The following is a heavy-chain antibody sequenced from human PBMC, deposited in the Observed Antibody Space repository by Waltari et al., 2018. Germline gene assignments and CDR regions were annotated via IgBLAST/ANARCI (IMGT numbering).Heavy chain of an antibody. D-gene: IGHD4-4*01. CDR2: INHSGST. CDR3: ARNLVDYSNSGALDY. V-gene: IGHV4-34*01. Sequence: QVQLQQWGAGLLKPSETLSLTCAVYGGSFSGYYWSCIRPPPGKGLEWIGEINHSGSTNYNPSLKSRVTISVDTSQNQFSLKLSSVTAADTAVYYCARNLVDYSNSGALDYWGQGTLVTVSS. CDR1: GGSFSGYY. J-gene: IGHJ4*02.